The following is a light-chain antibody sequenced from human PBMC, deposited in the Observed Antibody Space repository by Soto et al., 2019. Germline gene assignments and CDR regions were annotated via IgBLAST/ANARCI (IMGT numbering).Light chain of an antibody. CDR1: SSNIGSNT. CDR2: SSN. CDR3: AVWDDRQTGAL. V-gene: IGLV1-44*01. J-gene: IGLJ7*01. Sequence: QSVLTQPPSASGTPGQRVTISCSGTSSNIGSNTVNWYQQLPGTAPKLLIYSSNRRPSGVPDRFSGSKSGTSASLAISGLQSEDEADYYCAVWDDRQTGALFGGGPHLTVL.